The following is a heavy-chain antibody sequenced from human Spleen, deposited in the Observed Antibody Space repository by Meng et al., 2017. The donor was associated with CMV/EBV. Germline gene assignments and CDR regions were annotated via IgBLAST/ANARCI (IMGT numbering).Heavy chain of an antibody. CDR1: GGSFSGYY. J-gene: IGHJ6*02. V-gene: IGHV4-34*01. D-gene: IGHD3-10*01. Sequence: SETLSLTCAVYGGSFSGYYWSWIRQPPGKGLEWIGEINHSGSTNYNPSLKSRVTISVDTSKNQFSLKLSSVTAADTAVYYCARDNHGFGELREDVWGQGTTVTVSS. CDR2: INHSGST. CDR3: ARDNHGFGELREDV.